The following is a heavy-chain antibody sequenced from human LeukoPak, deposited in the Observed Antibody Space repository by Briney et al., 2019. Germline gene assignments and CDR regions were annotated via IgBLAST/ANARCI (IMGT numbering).Heavy chain of an antibody. CDR1: GASINDYY. V-gene: IGHV4-59*01. Sequence: SETLSLTCTVSGASINDYYWSWIRQPPGGGLEWLGYFYSRGNTKYNPSLKSRLTISIDTAKNQFSLKLSSVTPADTAVYYCAGEGGNWFDPWGQGTLVTVSS. J-gene: IGHJ5*02. CDR3: AGEGGNWFDP. CDR2: FYSRGNT. D-gene: IGHD1-26*01.